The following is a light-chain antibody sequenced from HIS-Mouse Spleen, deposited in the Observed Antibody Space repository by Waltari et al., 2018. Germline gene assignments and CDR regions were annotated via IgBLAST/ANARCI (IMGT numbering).Light chain of an antibody. CDR1: SPNIGAGYY. J-gene: IGLJ3*02. CDR3: QSYDSSLSGSV. V-gene: IGLV1-40*01. Sequence: QSVLTQPPSVSGAPGQRVTISCTGSSPNIGAGYYVHWYQQLPGTAPKLLIYGNSNRPSGVPDRFSGSKSGTSASLAITGLQAEDEADYYCQSYDSSLSGSVFGGGTKLTVL. CDR2: GNS.